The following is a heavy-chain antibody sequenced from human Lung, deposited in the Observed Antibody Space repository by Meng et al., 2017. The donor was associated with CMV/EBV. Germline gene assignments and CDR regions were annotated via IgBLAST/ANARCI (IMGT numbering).Heavy chain of an antibody. CDR2: MNPNRGNT. J-gene: IGHJ6*02. V-gene: IGHV1-8*01. CDR3: ARGQVQCSTINCHDYRFSGMDV. CDR1: GYTFSNYD. D-gene: IGHD2/OR15-2a*01. Sequence: SAKVFCXASGYTFSNYDIIWGRHDSGQGLEWGGWMNPNRGNTAYAEKFQGRVTMTRDTSTSIAYMELSSLRSGDTAVYYCARGQVQCSTINCHDYRFSGMDVWGQGTTVTVSS.